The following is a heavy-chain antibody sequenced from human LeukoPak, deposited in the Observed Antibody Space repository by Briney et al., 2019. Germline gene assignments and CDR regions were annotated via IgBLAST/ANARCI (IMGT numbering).Heavy chain of an antibody. V-gene: IGHV3-30*18. CDR2: ISYDGSNE. D-gene: IGHD6-13*01. CDR1: GFTFSNYG. Sequence: GRSLRLSCAASGFTFSNYGMHWVRQAPGKGLEWVAVISYDGSNEYYADSVKGRFTISRDNSKNTLYLQMSSLRAEDTAVYYCAKSGYRSSWHLHFDYGGQGTLVTVSS. J-gene: IGHJ4*02. CDR3: AKSGYRSSWHLHFDY.